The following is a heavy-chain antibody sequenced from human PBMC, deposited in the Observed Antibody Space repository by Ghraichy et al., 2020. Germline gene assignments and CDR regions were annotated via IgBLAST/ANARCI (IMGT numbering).Heavy chain of an antibody. CDR1: GGSISSSSYY. Sequence: SETLSLTCTVSGGSISSSSYYWGWIRQPPGKGLEWIGSIYYSGSTYYNPSLKSRVTISVDTSKNQFSLKLGSVTAADTAVYYCARHARKADSSGWYGDAFDIWGQGTMVTVSS. CDR2: IYYSGST. V-gene: IGHV4-39*01. J-gene: IGHJ3*02. D-gene: IGHD6-19*01. CDR3: ARHARKADSSGWYGDAFDI.